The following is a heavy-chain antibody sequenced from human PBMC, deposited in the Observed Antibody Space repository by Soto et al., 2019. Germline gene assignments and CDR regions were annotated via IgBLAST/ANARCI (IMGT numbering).Heavy chain of an antibody. CDR2: IYPGDSDT. D-gene: IGHD3-10*01. CDR1: GYSFTSYW. CDR3: ARQSNYYGSGSLHYFDY. J-gene: IGHJ4*02. V-gene: IGHV5-51*01. Sequence: EVQLVQSGAEVKKPGESLKISCKGSGYSFTSYWIGWVRQMPGKGLEWMGIIYPGDSDTRYSPSFQGQVTISADKSISTAYLQWSSLKASDTAMYYCARQSNYYGSGSLHYFDYWGQGTLVTVSS.